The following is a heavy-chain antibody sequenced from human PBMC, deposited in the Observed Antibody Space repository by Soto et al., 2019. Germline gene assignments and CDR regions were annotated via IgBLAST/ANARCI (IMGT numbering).Heavy chain of an antibody. CDR1: GFTFSSYS. J-gene: IGHJ4*02. CDR2: IRSSCSYI. Sequence: LRRSCAASGFTFSSYSVNWVRQAPGNGLECVSSIRSSCSYISYAVSVKARFTISRDNAKNSLYLLVNSLRAEDTAVYYCARWDSSTQGWGQGTLVTVSS. CDR3: ARWDSSTQG. V-gene: IGHV3-21*01. D-gene: IGHD6-13*01.